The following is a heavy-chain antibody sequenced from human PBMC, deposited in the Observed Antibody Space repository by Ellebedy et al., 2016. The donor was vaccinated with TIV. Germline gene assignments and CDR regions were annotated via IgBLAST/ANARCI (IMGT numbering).Heavy chain of an antibody. CDR3: ARYSVSYFDY. D-gene: IGHD2-21*01. CDR2: IYYSGTT. Sequence: SETLSLTCIVSGGSISSSGYCWTWIRQHPGKGLEWIGYIYYSGTTYYNPSLRSRVTISVDTSKNQFSLKLSSVTAADTAVYYCARYSVSYFDYWGQGTLVTVSS. V-gene: IGHV4-31*03. J-gene: IGHJ4*02. CDR1: GGSISSSGYC.